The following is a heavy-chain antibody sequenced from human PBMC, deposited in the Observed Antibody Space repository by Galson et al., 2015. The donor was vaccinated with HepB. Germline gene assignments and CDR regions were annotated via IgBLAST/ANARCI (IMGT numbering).Heavy chain of an antibody. J-gene: IGHJ4*02. Sequence: SVKVSCKASGYTFTSYSMHWVRQAPGQRLEWMGWINAGNGNTKYSQKFRGRVSITSDTPANIAYMEVSSLRIEDTAVYSCARDLRPVAYCGGDCFNPFDYWGQGTLVTVSS. V-gene: IGHV1-3*01. CDR2: INAGNGNT. CDR1: GYTFTSYS. D-gene: IGHD2-21*02. CDR3: ARDLRPVAYCGGDCFNPFDY.